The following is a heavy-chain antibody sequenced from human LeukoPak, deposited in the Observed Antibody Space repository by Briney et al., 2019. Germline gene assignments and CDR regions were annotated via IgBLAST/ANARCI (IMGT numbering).Heavy chain of an antibody. V-gene: IGHV3-23*01. CDR2: ISGSGGST. Sequence: GGSLRLSCAASGFTFSSYAMSWVRQAPGKGLEWVSAISGSGGSTYYADSVKGRFTISRDNSKNTLYLQMNSLRAEDTAVYYCAKARQDSGSYFPGNDYWGQGTLVTVSS. CDR3: AKARQDSGSYFPGNDY. CDR1: GFTFSSYA. D-gene: IGHD1-26*01. J-gene: IGHJ4*02.